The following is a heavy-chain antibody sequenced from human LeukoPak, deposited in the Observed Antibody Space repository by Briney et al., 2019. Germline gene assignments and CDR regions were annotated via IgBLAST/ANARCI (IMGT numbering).Heavy chain of an antibody. CDR2: INPNSGGT. V-gene: IGHV1-2*02. CDR3: ARDMEYNWNDYDAFDI. J-gene: IGHJ3*02. CDR1: GYTFTGYH. Sequence: ASVKVSCKASGYTFTGYHIHWVRQAPGQGLEWMAWINPNSGGTNYAQKFQGRVTMTRDTSISTAYMELSRLRSDDTAVYYCARDMEYNWNDYDAFDIWGQGTMVTVSS. D-gene: IGHD1-1*01.